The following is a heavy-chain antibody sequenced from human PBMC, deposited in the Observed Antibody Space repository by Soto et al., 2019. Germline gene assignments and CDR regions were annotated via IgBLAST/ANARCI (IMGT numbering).Heavy chain of an antibody. CDR3: ARSEASGKRGPQYSSGMDV. V-gene: IGHV3-74*01. D-gene: IGHD3-10*01. Sequence: EVRLVESGGGLVQPGGSLRLSCAASGFTFSKYWTHWVRQVPGKGLVWVSRINSDGSSTSYADSVRGRFTISRDNAKNTPYLQLISLIVPDMAVYYCARSEASGKRGPQYSSGMDVWGPGTTVIVS. CDR2: INSDGSST. J-gene: IGHJ6*02. CDR1: GFTFSKYW.